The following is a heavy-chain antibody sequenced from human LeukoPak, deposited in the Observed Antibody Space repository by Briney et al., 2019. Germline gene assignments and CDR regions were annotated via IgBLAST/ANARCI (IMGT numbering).Heavy chain of an antibody. CDR1: GFSFRDYW. V-gene: IGHV3-74*01. Sequence: GGSLRLSCAPSGFSFRDYWMHRVREAPGKGLAWVSRSNTDGTTTNHADSVTGRFTISRDNAKNMLYLQMNSLRAEDTAVYYCVRGGLEPFDIWGQGTMVTVSS. CDR3: VRGGLEPFDI. J-gene: IGHJ3*02. D-gene: IGHD1-1*01. CDR2: SNTDGTTT.